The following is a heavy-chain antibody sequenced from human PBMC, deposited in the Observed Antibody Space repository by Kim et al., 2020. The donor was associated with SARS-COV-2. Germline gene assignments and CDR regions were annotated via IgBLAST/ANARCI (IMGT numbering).Heavy chain of an antibody. J-gene: IGHJ4*02. D-gene: IGHD1-20*01. V-gene: IGHV1-2*02. Sequence: YAQKFQGRVTMTRDTSIGTAYMELSRLRSDDTAVYYCARGTYNWNDGGDYWGQGTLVTVSS. CDR3: ARGTYNWNDGGDY.